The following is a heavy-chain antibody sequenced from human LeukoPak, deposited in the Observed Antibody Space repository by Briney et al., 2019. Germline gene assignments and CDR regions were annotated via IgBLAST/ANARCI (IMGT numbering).Heavy chain of an antibody. CDR3: ARTKNWDIVVVPAAISDY. V-gene: IGHV1-69*02. Sequence: ASVKVSCKASGGTFSSYTISWVRQAPGQGLEWMGRIIPILGIASYAQKFQGRVTITADKSTSTAYMELSSLRSEDTAVYYCARTKNWDIVVVPAAISDYWGQGTLVTVSS. J-gene: IGHJ4*02. CDR2: IIPILGIA. D-gene: IGHD2-2*02. CDR1: GGTFSSYT.